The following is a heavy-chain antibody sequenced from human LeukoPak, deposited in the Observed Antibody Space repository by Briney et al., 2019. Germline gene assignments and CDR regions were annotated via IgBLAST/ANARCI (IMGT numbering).Heavy chain of an antibody. D-gene: IGHD4-17*01. CDR2: FSWNIVSL. CDR3: AKAATATRSLWHYYYYGMDA. CDR1: GFTFGDYA. V-gene: IGHV3-9*01. J-gene: IGHJ6*02. Sequence: GGSRRLSCAASGFTFGDYAMHWVRQAPGKGLEWVSGFSWNIVSLDYADSVRGRFTISRDNAKHSLHLQMNSLRAEDTALYYCAKAATATRSLWHYYYYGMDAWGQGTTVTVS.